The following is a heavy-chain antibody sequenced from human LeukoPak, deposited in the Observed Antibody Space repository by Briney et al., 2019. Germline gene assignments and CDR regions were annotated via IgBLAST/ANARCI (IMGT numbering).Heavy chain of an antibody. CDR3: SGYDCSGGSCYRYYYYGMDV. Sequence: MTSETLSLTCAVYGGSFSGYYWSWIRQPPGKGLEWIGEINHSGSTNYNPSLKSRVTISVDTSKNQFSLKLSSVTAADTAVYYCSGYDCSGGSCYRYYYYGMDVWGQGTTVTVSS. V-gene: IGHV4-34*01. CDR2: INHSGST. CDR1: GGSFSGYY. D-gene: IGHD2-15*01. J-gene: IGHJ6*02.